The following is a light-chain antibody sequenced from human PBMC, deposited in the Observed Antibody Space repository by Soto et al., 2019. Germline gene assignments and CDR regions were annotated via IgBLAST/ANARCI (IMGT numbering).Light chain of an antibody. CDR2: AAS. J-gene: IGKJ4*01. CDR1: QSISSY. CDR3: QQRYSTPLT. Sequence: DIQMTQSPSSLSASVGDRVTITCRASQSISSYLNWYQQKPGKAPKLLIYAASSLQSGVPSRFSGSGSGTDFTLTISSLQHEDFATYYCQQRYSTPLTFGGGTKVDIK. V-gene: IGKV1-39*01.